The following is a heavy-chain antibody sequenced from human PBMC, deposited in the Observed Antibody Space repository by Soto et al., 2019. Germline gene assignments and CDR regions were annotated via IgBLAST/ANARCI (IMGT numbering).Heavy chain of an antibody. CDR3: ARVEYSYCYDAV. J-gene: IGHJ4*01. CDR1: GGSISTYS. D-gene: IGHD5-18*01. Sequence: PSETLSLTCTVSGGSISTYSWSWIRQPPGKGLEWIGYIYYSGSTNYNPSLKSRVTISVDTSKNQFSLKLSSVTAADTAVYYCARVEYSYCYDAVWGHGTLFTVS. V-gene: IGHV4-59*01. CDR2: IYYSGST.